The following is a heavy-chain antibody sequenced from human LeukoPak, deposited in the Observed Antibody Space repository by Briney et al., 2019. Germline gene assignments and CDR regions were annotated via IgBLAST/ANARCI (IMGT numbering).Heavy chain of an antibody. D-gene: IGHD3-3*01. CDR2: IYYSGSN. Sequence: SETLSLTCTVCGGSISSYYWSWIRQPPGKGLEWIGYIYYSGSNNYNPSLKSRATISVNTSKNQFSLKLSSVTAEDTAVYYCARGAYYDFWSGYNYMDVWGKGTTVTVSS. V-gene: IGHV4-59*01. J-gene: IGHJ6*03. CDR1: GGSISSYY. CDR3: ARGAYYDFWSGYNYMDV.